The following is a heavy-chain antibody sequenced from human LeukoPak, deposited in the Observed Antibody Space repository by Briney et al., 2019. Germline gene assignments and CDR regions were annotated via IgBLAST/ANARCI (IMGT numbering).Heavy chain of an antibody. D-gene: IGHD3-3*01. V-gene: IGHV1-69*05. CDR1: GGTFSYTA. CDR2: IIPLFGTT. Sequence: GASVKVSCKASGGTFSYTAISWVRQAPGQGLEWMGGIIPLFGTTNYAQKFQGRVTITKNDSTTTAYMELSSLRSDDTAMYYSARAAYNDFWSEYNYFGPWGQGSLVTVSS. J-gene: IGHJ5*02. CDR3: ARAAYNDFWSEYNYFGP.